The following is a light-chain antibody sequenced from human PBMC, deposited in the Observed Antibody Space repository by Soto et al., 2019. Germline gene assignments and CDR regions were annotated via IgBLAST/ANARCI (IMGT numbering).Light chain of an antibody. CDR1: SSNIGAGYD. CDR2: NNN. Sequence: QSVLTQPPSVSGAPGQRVTISCTGSSSNIGAGYDVHWYQQLPGTAPKLLIYNNNNRPSGVPDRFSGSKSGTSASLAITGLQAEDEADYHCQSYDSSLSGYVFGTGTKLTVL. CDR3: QSYDSSLSGYV. V-gene: IGLV1-40*01. J-gene: IGLJ1*01.